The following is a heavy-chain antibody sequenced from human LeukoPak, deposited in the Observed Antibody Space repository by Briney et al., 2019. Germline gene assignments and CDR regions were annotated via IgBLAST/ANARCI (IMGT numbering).Heavy chain of an antibody. J-gene: IGHJ4*02. V-gene: IGHV3-30*18. Sequence: PGRSLRLSCAASGFTFRSYAMHWVRQAPGKGLEWVAVISYDGSNKYFGDSVKGRFTISRDNSKNTLFLQMNSLRAEDTAVYYCAKARAVVVVAATNYWGQGTLVTVSS. CDR2: ISYDGSNK. CDR1: GFTFRSYA. D-gene: IGHD2-15*01. CDR3: AKARAVVVVAATNY.